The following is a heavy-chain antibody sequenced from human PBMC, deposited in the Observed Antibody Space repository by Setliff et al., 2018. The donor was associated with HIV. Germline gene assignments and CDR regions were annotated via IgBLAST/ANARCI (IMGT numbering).Heavy chain of an antibody. CDR1: GFTFSSYS. Sequence: GGSLRLSCAASGFTFSSYSMNWVRQAPGKGLEWVSYISTSSSTIYYADSVKGRFTISRDNAKNSLYLQMNSLRAEDTAVYYCAREGIAAAGSYSYGFGQIDYWGQGTLVTVSS. J-gene: IGHJ4*02. CDR3: AREGIAAAGSYSYGFGQIDY. V-gene: IGHV3-48*01. D-gene: IGHD6-13*01. CDR2: ISTSSSTI.